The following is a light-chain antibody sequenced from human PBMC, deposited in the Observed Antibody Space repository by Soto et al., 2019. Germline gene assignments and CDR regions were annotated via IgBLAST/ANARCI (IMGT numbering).Light chain of an antibody. CDR2: DAS. CDR3: QQYNSYPLT. V-gene: IGKV1-5*01. J-gene: IGKJ4*01. Sequence: IQMHQYPATLAVPIRKSVPITCRASQSMSRWMAWYQQKPGKAPKVLIYDASSLESGVPSRFSGSGSGTEFTLTISSLQPDDFATYYCQQYNSYPLTFGGGTKVDIK. CDR1: QSMSRW.